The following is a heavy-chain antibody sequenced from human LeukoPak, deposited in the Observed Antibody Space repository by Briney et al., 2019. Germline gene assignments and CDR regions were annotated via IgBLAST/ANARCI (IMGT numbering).Heavy chain of an antibody. V-gene: IGHV3-23*01. CDR2: ISGSGGST. CDR3: ARPYYDFWSGYYPFDY. CDR1: GFTFSSYA. J-gene: IGHJ4*02. D-gene: IGHD3-3*01. Sequence: PGGSLRLSCAASGFTFSSYAMSWVRQAPGKGLEWVSAISGSGGSTYYADSVKGRFTISRDNSKNTLYLQMNSLRAEDTAVYYCARPYYDFWSGYYPFDYWGQGTLVTVYS.